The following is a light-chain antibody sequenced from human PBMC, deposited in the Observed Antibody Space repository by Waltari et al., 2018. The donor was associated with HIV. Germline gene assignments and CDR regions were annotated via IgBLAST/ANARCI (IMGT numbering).Light chain of an antibody. J-gene: IGLJ3*02. Sequence: SYELTQPPSVSVSPGQTARITCSGDALPKKYAYWYQQKPGQAPVLVIYKDSERPSGIPERFSGSSSGTTGTLTISGVQAEDEADYYCQSYDSTLRLWVFGGGTKVTVL. V-gene: IGLV3-25*03. CDR3: QSYDSTLRLWV. CDR2: KDS. CDR1: ALPKKY.